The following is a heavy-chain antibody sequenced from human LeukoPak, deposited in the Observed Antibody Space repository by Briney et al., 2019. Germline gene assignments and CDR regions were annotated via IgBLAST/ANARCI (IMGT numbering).Heavy chain of an antibody. V-gene: IGHV4-59*01. CDR1: GGSISSYY. D-gene: IGHD6-13*01. Sequence: SETLSLTCTVSGGSISSYYWSWLRHPPGKGLEWIGYIYYSGSTNYNPSLKSRVTISVDTTKNQFSLKLSSVTAADTAVYYCARGGQQLANWYFALWGRGTLVTVSS. CDR3: ARGGQQLANWYFAL. CDR2: IYYSGST. J-gene: IGHJ2*01.